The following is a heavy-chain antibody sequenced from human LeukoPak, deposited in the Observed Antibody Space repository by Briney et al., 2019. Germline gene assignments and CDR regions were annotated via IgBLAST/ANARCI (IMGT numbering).Heavy chain of an antibody. J-gene: IGHJ4*02. CDR1: GFTFSSYS. D-gene: IGHD5-12*01. Sequence: GGFLRLSCAASGFTFSSYSMNWVRQAPGKGLEWVSSISSSSSYIFYADSVKGRFTISRDNAKNSLYLQMNSLRAEDTAVYYCAREEPDSGYDFGYWGQGTLVTVSS. V-gene: IGHV3-21*01. CDR3: AREEPDSGYDFGY. CDR2: ISSSSSYI.